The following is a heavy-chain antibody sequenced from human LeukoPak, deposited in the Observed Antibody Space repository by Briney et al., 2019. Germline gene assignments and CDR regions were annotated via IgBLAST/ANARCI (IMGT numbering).Heavy chain of an antibody. V-gene: IGHV1-18*01. CDR2: ISAYNGNT. Sequence: SVKVSCKPSGYTFTSYGISWVRQAPGHGLKWRVWISAYNGNTNYAQKLQGRVARNRDTSKSTVYLEGSSLRSDDTAVYYGARGLRPWFVDYYYYHLDVWDKGTTVTIS. J-gene: IGHJ6*03. D-gene: IGHD3-10*01. CDR3: ARGLRPWFVDYYYYHLDV. CDR1: GYTFTSYG.